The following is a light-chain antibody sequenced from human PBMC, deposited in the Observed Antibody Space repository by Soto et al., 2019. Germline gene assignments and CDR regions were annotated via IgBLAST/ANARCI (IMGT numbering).Light chain of an antibody. CDR1: QSVSSSY. Sequence: EIVMTQSPATLSLSPGERATLSCRASQSVSSSYLSWYQQKPGQAPRLLIYGASTRATGIPARFSGSASGTDFTLTISRLQPEDFAVYYCQQDYNLWTFGQGTKVDIK. CDR3: QQDYNLWT. V-gene: IGKV3D-7*01. J-gene: IGKJ1*01. CDR2: GAS.